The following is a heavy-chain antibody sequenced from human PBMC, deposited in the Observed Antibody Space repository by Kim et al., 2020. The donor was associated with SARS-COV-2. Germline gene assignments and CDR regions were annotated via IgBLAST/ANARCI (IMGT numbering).Heavy chain of an antibody. D-gene: IGHD6-19*01. CDR2: ISWNSDSI. V-gene: IGHV3-9*01. CDR1: GFAFGVHA. Sequence: GGSLRLSCAASGFAFGVHAMHWVRQAPGKGLEWVSGISWNSDSIDYGDSVRGRFTISRDNARNSLYLQMNNLRHEDTALYYCVKDVKGISAWDPYYLDSWGQGTLVTVSS. CDR3: VKDVKGISAWDPYYLDS. J-gene: IGHJ4*01.